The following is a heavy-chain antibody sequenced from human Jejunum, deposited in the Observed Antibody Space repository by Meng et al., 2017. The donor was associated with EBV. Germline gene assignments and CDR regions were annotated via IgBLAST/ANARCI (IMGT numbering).Heavy chain of an antibody. CDR1: GGSFGGYF. D-gene: IGHD3-3*01. CDR3: ARSGAIIGVQGAPDY. J-gene: IGHJ4*02. CDR2: INQFGST. V-gene: IGHV4-34*01. Sequence: QVQRQQWGAGLLKPSETLSLTCAVSGGSFGGYFWTWIPQAPGKGLEWIGEINQFGSTNYNPSLKSRVTISVDTSNIQFSLKVTSVTAADTAVYYCARSGAIIGVQGAPDYWGQGTLVTVSS.